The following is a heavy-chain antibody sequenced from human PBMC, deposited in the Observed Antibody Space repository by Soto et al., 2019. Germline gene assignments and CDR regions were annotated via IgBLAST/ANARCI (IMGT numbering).Heavy chain of an antibody. CDR1: GGSISSGGYY. CDR2: IYYSGST. V-gene: IGHV4-31*03. D-gene: IGHD5-18*01. CDR3: ARTRYSYGSTNFDY. Sequence: PSETLSLTCTVSGGSISSGGYYWSWIRQHPGKGLEWIGYIYYSGSTYYNPSLKSRVTISVDTSKNQFSLKLSSVTAADTAVYYCARTRYSYGSTNFDYWGQGTLVTVSS. J-gene: IGHJ4*02.